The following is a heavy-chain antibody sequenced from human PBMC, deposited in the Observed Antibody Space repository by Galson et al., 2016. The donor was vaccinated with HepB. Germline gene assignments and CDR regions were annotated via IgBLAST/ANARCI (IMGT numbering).Heavy chain of an antibody. V-gene: IGHV3-30*18. Sequence: SLRLSCAASGFNFGDYYMSWIRQAPGKGLEWVAVISYDGSDKYYADSVKGRFTISRDNSKNTLYLQMSSLRAEDTAVYYCAKDVWRGSGTDYYGMDVWGQGTTVTVSS. CDR3: AKDVWRGSGTDYYGMDV. J-gene: IGHJ6*02. CDR1: GFNFGDYY. D-gene: IGHD1-1*01. CDR2: ISYDGSDK.